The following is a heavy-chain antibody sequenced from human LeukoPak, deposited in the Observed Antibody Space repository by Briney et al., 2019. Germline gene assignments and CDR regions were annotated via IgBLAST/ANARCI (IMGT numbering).Heavy chain of an antibody. CDR1: GGSISSYY. D-gene: IGHD6-13*01. CDR3: ARAIRGIAAAHYYYYMDV. CDR2: IYTSGST. J-gene: IGHJ6*03. Sequence: SETLSLTCTVSGGSISSYYWSWIRQPAGKGLEWIGRIYTSGSTNYNPSLKSRVTMSVDTSKNQFSLKLSSVTAADTAVYYCARAIRGIAAAHYYYYMDVWGKGTTVTISS. V-gene: IGHV4-4*07.